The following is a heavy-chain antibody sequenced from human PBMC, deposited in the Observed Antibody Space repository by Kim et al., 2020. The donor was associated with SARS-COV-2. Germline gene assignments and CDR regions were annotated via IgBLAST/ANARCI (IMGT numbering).Heavy chain of an antibody. Sequence: YAESVKGRFTISRDNAENSLYLQMSSLGVEDTAVYYCARGGCSGYGRDYWGQGPLGTVSS. J-gene: IGHJ4*02. D-gene: IGHD5-12*01. V-gene: IGHV3-21*01. CDR3: ARGGCSGYGRDY.